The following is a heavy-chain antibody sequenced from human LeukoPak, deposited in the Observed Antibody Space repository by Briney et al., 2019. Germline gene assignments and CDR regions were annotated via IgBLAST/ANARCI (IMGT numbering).Heavy chain of an antibody. Sequence: GGSLRLSCAASGFTFSSYSMNWVRQAPGKGLEWVSHISSGSSTIYYADSVKGRFTISRDNAKNSLYLQMNSLRDEDTAVYYCARDRLAVAGLFDLWGQGTLVTVSS. J-gene: IGHJ4*02. CDR1: GFTFSSYS. D-gene: IGHD6-19*01. CDR2: ISSGSSTI. V-gene: IGHV3-48*02. CDR3: ARDRLAVAGLFDL.